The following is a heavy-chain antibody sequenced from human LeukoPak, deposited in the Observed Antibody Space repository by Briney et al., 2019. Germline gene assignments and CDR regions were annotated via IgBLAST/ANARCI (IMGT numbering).Heavy chain of an antibody. V-gene: IGHV3-53*01. CDR3: ARAPRSIVGAMGGRYYYGMDV. Sequence: GGSLRLSCAASGFTVSSNYMSWVRQAPGKGLEWVSVIYSGGSTYYADSVKGRFTISRDNSKNTLYLQMNSLRAEDTAVYYCARAPRSIVGAMGGRYYYGMDVWGQGTTVTVSS. CDR1: GFTVSSNY. CDR2: IYSGGST. D-gene: IGHD1-26*01. J-gene: IGHJ6*02.